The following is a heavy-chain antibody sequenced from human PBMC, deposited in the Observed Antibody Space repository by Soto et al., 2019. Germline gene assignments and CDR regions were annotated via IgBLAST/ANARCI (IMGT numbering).Heavy chain of an antibody. Sequence: SETLSLTCTVSGGSVSSGSYYWSWIRQPPGKGLEWIGYIYYSGSTNYNPSLKSRVTISVDTSKNQFSLKLSSVTAADTAVYYCASDLRSHGGYYYYGMDVWGQGTTVTVSS. D-gene: IGHD4-17*01. CDR1: GGSVSSGSYY. CDR3: ASDLRSHGGYYYYGMDV. CDR2: IYYSGST. V-gene: IGHV4-61*01. J-gene: IGHJ6*02.